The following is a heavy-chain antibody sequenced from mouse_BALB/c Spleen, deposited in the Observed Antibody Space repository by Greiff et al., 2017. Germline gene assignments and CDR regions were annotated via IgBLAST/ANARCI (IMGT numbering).Heavy chain of an antibody. D-gene: IGHD2-3*01. CDR3: ARGGDGYYAWFAY. CDR2: IWGDGST. Sequence: QVQLKESGPGLVAPSQSLSITCTVSGFSLTGYGVNWVRQPPGKGLEWLGMIWGDGSTDYNSALKSRLSISTDNSKSQVFLKMNSLQTDDTARYYCARGGDGYYAWFAYWGQGTLVTVSA. J-gene: IGHJ3*01. CDR1: GFSLTGYG. V-gene: IGHV2-6-7*01.